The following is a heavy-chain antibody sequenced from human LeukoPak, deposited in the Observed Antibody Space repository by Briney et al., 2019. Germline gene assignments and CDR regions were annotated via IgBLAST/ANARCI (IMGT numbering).Heavy chain of an antibody. CDR1: GYTFTNYG. CDR3: ARDVYDSSGYYYDY. Sequence: ASVKVSCKASGYTFTNYGINWVRQAPGQGLEWMGWISGYNGNTNYAQNLQGRVTMTTDTSTSTVYMELRSLRSDDTAVYYCARDVYDSSGYYYDYWGQGTLVTVSS. D-gene: IGHD3-22*01. J-gene: IGHJ4*02. V-gene: IGHV1-18*01. CDR2: ISGYNGNT.